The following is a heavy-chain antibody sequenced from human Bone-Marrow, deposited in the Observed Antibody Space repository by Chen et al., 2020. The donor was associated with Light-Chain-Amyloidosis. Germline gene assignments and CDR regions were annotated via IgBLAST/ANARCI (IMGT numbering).Heavy chain of an antibody. J-gene: IGHJ4*02. D-gene: IGHD1-20*01. CDR3: TTQGVITGMRY. V-gene: IGHV3-74*01. CDR1: GFTFSSYW. CDR2: INGDGSST. Sequence: EVQLVESGGGLVQPGGSLRLSCAASGFTFSSYWIHWVRQAPGKGLVWVSRINGDGSSTSYADSGKGRFTISRDNAKNTLYLQMRSLRAEDTAVYYCTTQGVITGMRYWGQGTLVTVSS.